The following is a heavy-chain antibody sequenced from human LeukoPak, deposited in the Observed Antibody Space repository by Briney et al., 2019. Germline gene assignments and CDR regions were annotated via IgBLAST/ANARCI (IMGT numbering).Heavy chain of an antibody. Sequence: TSETLSLTCTVSGGSISSRSYYWGWIRQPPGKGLEWIGSMYYSGSSYYNPSPKSRVTLSVDTSKNQFSLKLSSVTAADAAVYYCARQVVVITGIDAFDIWGQGTMVTVSS. CDR2: MYYSGSS. V-gene: IGHV4-39*01. J-gene: IGHJ3*02. CDR3: ARQVVVITGIDAFDI. D-gene: IGHD3-22*01. CDR1: GGSISSRSYY.